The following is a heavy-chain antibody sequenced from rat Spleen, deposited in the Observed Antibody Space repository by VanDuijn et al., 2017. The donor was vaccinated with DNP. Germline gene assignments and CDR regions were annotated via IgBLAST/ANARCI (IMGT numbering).Heavy chain of an antibody. Sequence: EVQLVESGGGLVQPGRSLKLSCAASGFIFSNYWMTWIRQAPGKGLEWVASITNTGGSTYYPDSVKGRFTISRDNAKSTLYLQMDSLRSDDTGTYYCTREGRVPNWFAYWGQGTLVTVSS. CDR3: TREGRVPNWFAY. J-gene: IGHJ3*01. CDR2: ITNTGGST. D-gene: IGHD1-4*01. CDR1: GFIFSNYW. V-gene: IGHV5-31*01.